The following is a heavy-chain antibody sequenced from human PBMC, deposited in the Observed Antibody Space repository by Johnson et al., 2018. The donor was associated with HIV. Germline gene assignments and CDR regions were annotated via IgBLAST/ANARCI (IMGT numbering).Heavy chain of an antibody. CDR3: ASGEDDGF. J-gene: IGHJ3*01. D-gene: IGHD5-24*01. Sequence: QVQLVESGGGVVRPGRSLRLSCAASGFTFSNYPMHWVRQAPGKGLEWVAVISFDGSNKYYTDSVTGRFTISSDNSKNTLFLQMNSLRAEDTAVYFCASGEDDGFWGQGTMVTVSS. CDR1: GFTFSNYP. CDR2: ISFDGSNK. V-gene: IGHV3-30*14.